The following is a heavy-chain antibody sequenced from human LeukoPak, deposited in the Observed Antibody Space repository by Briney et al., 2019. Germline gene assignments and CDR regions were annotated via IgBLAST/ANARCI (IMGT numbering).Heavy chain of an antibody. CDR1: GGSFSGYY. CDR3: ARPPRGSYWYFDL. D-gene: IGHD2-15*01. V-gene: IGHV4-34*01. Sequence: SETLSLTCAVYGGSFSGYYWSWIRQPPGKGLEWIGEINHSGSTNYNPSLKSRVTISVDTSKNQFSLKLSSVTAADTAVYYCARPPRGSYWYFDLWGRGTLVTVSS. J-gene: IGHJ2*01. CDR2: INHSGST.